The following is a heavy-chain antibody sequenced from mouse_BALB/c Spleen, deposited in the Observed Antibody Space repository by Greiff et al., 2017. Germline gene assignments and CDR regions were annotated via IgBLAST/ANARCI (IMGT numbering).Heavy chain of an antibody. D-gene: IGHD4-1*02. CDR1: GFTFTDYY. CDR3: ARDSTAAWFAY. CDR2: IRNKANGYTT. J-gene: IGHJ3*01. V-gene: IGHV7-3*02. Sequence: EVQLVESGGGLVQPGGSLRLSCATSGFTFTDYYMSWVRQPPGKALEWLGFIRNKANGYTTEYSASVKGRFTISRDNSQSILYLQMNTLRAEDSATYYCARDSTAAWFAYWGQGTLVTVSA.